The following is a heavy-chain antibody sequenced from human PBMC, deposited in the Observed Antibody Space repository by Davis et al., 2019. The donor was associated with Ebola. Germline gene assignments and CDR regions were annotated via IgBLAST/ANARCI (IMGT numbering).Heavy chain of an antibody. Sequence: GESLKISCAASGFTFSSYAMHWVRQAPGKGLEWVAVISYDGSNKYYADSVKGRFTISRDNSKNTLYLQMNSLRAEDTAVYYCAKVARGRWGQGTLVTVSS. CDR2: ISYDGSNK. CDR3: AKVARGR. CDR1: GFTFSSYA. J-gene: IGHJ4*02. V-gene: IGHV3-30-3*01.